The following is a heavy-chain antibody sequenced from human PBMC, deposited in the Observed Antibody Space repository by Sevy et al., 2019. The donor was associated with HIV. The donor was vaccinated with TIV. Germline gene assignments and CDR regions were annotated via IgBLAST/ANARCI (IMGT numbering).Heavy chain of an antibody. Sequence: GGSLRLSCSASGFSLSSYAMHWVRQAPGKGLEYVSAISGNGGSTYYEDSVKGSFTISRDNSKNTLYLQMSSLRAEDTTVYYCVGGRGIMITFGGVIVRYWGQGPLVTVSS. CDR3: VGGRGIMITFGGVIVRY. V-gene: IGHV3-64D*06. J-gene: IGHJ4*02. CDR2: ISGNGGST. D-gene: IGHD3-16*02. CDR1: GFSLSSYA.